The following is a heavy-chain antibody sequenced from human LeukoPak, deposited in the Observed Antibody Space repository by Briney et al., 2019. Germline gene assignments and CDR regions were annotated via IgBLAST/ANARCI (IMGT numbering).Heavy chain of an antibody. D-gene: IGHD2-21*01. Sequence: GGSLRLSCAASGFTVSSNYMSWVRQAPGKGLEWVSVIYSGGSTYYADSVKGRFTISRDNSKNTLYLQMNSLRAEDTAVYYCARDCGGSYSYMDVWGKGTTVTVSS. CDR2: IYSGGST. CDR1: GFTVSSNY. CDR3: ARDCGGSYSYMDV. V-gene: IGHV3-66*01. J-gene: IGHJ6*03.